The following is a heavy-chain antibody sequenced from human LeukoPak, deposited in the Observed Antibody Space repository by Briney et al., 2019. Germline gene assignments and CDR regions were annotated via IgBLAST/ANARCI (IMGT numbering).Heavy chain of an antibody. CDR1: GGTFSSYA. J-gene: IGHJ4*02. CDR2: IIPIFGTA. Sequence: SVKVSCKASGGTFSSYAISWVRQAPGQGLEWMGGIIPIFGTANYAQKFQGRVTITADEYTSTAYMELSSLRSEDTAVYYCARAYCSSTSCYGTLDYWGQGTLVTVSS. CDR3: ARAYCSSTSCYGTLDY. D-gene: IGHD2-2*01. V-gene: IGHV1-69*13.